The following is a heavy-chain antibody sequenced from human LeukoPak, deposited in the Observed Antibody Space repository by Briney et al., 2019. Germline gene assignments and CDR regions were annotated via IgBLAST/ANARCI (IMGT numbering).Heavy chain of an antibody. J-gene: IGHJ6*02. CDR2: ISYDGSNK. D-gene: IGHD3-10*01. CDR3: ARAPYGSGSYLYYYYGMDV. V-gene: IGHV3-30*03. Sequence: GGSLRLSCAASGFTFSSYGMSWVRRAPGTGLEWVAVISYDGSNKYYADSVKGRFTISRDNSKNTLYLQMNSLRAEDTAVYYCARAPYGSGSYLYYYYGMDVWGQGTTVTVSS. CDR1: GFTFSSYG.